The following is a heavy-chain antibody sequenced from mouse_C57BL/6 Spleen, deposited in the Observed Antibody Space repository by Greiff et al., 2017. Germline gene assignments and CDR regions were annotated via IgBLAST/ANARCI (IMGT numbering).Heavy chain of an antibody. CDR1: GYTFTSYW. J-gene: IGHJ2*01. D-gene: IGHD2-4*01. CDR3: ARGYYDYDY. CDR2: IDPSDSYT. V-gene: IGHV1-69*01. Sequence: QVQLQQPGAELVMPGASVKLSCKASGYTFTSYWMHWVKQRPGQGLEWIGEIDPSDSYTNYNQTFKGKSTLTVDKSSSTAYMQLSSLTSEDSAVYYCARGYYDYDYWGKGTTLTVSS.